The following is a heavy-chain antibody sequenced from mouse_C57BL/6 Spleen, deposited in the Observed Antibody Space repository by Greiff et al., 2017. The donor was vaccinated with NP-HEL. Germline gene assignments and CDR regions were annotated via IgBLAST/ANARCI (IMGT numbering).Heavy chain of an antibody. Sequence: EVQVVESGGDLVKPGGSLKLSCAASGFTFSSYGMSWVRQTPDKRLEWVATISSGGSYTYYPDSVKGRFTISRDNAKNTLYLQMSSLKSEDTAMYYCARQSGYYGSSYWYFDVWGTGTTVTVSS. D-gene: IGHD1-1*01. CDR3: ARQSGYYGSSYWYFDV. CDR2: ISSGGSYT. V-gene: IGHV5-6*01. CDR1: GFTFSSYG. J-gene: IGHJ1*03.